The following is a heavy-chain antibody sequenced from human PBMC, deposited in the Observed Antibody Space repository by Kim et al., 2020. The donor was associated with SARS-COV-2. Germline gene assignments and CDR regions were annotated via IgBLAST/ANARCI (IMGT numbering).Heavy chain of an antibody. Sequence: SETLSLTCTVSGGSISSYYWSWIRQPPGKGLEWIGYIYYSGSTNYNPSLKSRVTISVDTSKNQFSLKLSSVTAADTAVYYCARARLDGYNYKGLDYWGQGTLVTVSS. CDR1: GGSISSYY. CDR3: ARARLDGYNYKGLDY. J-gene: IGHJ4*02. CDR2: IYYSGST. V-gene: IGHV4-59*13. D-gene: IGHD5-12*01.